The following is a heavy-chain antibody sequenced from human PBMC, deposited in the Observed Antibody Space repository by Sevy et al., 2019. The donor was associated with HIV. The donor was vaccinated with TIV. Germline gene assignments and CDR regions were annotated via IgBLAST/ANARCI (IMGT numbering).Heavy chain of an antibody. Sequence: GGSLRLSCAASGFIFSSFGMHWVRQAPGKGLEWVAFIHYKGSDKYYADAVKGRYSISRHNSKNTVYLQMSSLRAEDTAVYYCAKDYSTGWYGYYYGMDVRGQGTTVTVSS. CDR3: AKDYSTGWYGYYYGMDV. V-gene: IGHV3-30*02. CDR2: IHYKGSDK. D-gene: IGHD6-19*01. CDR1: GFIFSSFG. J-gene: IGHJ6*02.